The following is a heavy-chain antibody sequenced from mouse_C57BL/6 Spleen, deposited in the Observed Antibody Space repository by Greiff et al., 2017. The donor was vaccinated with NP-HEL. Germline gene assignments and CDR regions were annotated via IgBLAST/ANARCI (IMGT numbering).Heavy chain of an antibody. CDR1: GYTFTDYY. J-gene: IGHJ2*01. Sequence: VQLQQSGAELVRPGASVKLSCKASGYTFTDYYINWVKQRPGQGLEWIARIYPGSGNTYYNEKFKGKATLTAEKSSSTAYMQLSSLTSEDSAVYFWARCPTGTYFDYWGQGTTLTVSS. D-gene: IGHD4-1*01. CDR3: ARCPTGTYFDY. V-gene: IGHV1-76*01. CDR2: IYPGSGNT.